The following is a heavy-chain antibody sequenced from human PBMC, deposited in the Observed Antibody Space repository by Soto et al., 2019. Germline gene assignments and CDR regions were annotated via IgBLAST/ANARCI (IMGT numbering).Heavy chain of an antibody. CDR3: ASWGDDIAAAAHYYFDY. CDR2: IYYSGST. Sequence: SETLSLTCTVSGGSISSSSYYWGWIRQPPGKGLEWIGSIYYSGSTYYNPSLKSRVTISVDTSKNQFSLKLSSVTAADTAVYYCASWGDDIAAAAHYYFDYWGQGTLVTVSS. J-gene: IGHJ4*02. V-gene: IGHV4-39*01. D-gene: IGHD6-13*01. CDR1: GGSISSSSYY.